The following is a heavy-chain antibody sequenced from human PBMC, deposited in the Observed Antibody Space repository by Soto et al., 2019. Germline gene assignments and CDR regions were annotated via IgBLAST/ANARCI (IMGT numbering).Heavy chain of an antibody. CDR2: IYYSGST. D-gene: IGHD3-22*01. J-gene: IGHJ4*02. CDR3: ARLPHQYYYDSSGHRGADY. CDR1: GVSISSSSYC. Sequence: SGTLSLTCTVSGVSISSSSYCWGWIRQPPGKGLEWFGSIYYSGSTYYNPSLKSRVTISVDTSKNQCALKLSSVTATDTAVYYCARLPHQYYYDSSGHRGADYWGQGTLVTVSS. V-gene: IGHV4-39*01.